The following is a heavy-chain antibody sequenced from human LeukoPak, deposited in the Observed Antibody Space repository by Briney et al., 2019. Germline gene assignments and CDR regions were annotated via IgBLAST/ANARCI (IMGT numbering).Heavy chain of an antibody. J-gene: IGHJ4*02. V-gene: IGHV3-74*01. CDR2: INSDGGST. Sequence: RGALRLSCTASELTFSSYWMHWVRQAPGKGLVWVSRINSDGGSTSYADSVKGRFIISRDNAKNTLYLQMNSLRAEDTAVYYCARRIQGMAPYYFDYWGQGTLVTVSS. CDR1: ELTFSSYW. D-gene: IGHD5-24*01. CDR3: ARRIQGMAPYYFDY.